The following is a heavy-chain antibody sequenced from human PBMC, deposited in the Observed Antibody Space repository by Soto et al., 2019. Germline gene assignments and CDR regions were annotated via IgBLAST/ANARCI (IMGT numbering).Heavy chain of an antibody. D-gene: IGHD6-13*01. Sequence: EVQLLESGGGLVQPGGSLRLSCAASGFTFSSYAMSWVRQAPGKGLEWVSAISGSGGSTYYADSVKGRFTISRDNSKNTLYLQMNRLRAEDTAVYYCAKVLFPGIADENWFDPWGQGTLVTVSS. CDR1: GFTFSSYA. V-gene: IGHV3-23*01. J-gene: IGHJ5*02. CDR3: AKVLFPGIADENWFDP. CDR2: ISGSGGST.